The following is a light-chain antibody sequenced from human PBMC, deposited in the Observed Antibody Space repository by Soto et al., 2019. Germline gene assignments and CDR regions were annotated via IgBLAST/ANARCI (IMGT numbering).Light chain of an antibody. V-gene: IGLV2-14*01. J-gene: IGLJ1*01. CDR1: SSDVGGYNY. CDR2: EVS. Sequence: QSVLTQPASVSVSPGQSITISCTGTSSDVGGYNYVSWYQQHPGKAPKLMMSEVSNRPSGVSNRFSGSRSGNTASLTISGLQSEDEAEYYCNSYTAKSTFVFGSGTKVTVL. CDR3: NSYTAKSTFV.